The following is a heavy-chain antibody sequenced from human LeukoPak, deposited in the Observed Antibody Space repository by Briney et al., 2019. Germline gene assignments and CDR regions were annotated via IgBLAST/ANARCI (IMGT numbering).Heavy chain of an antibody. D-gene: IGHD2-2*01. CDR1: GFTFSSYS. CDR3: ATRSSTSSDFYYFDY. Sequence: GGPLRLSCAASGFTFSSYSMNWVRQAPGKGLEWVSSISSSSSYIYYADSVKGRFTISRDNFKNTLFLHMNSLKTEDTALYYCATRSSTSSDFYYFDYWGQGTQVTVSS. V-gene: IGHV3-21*01. J-gene: IGHJ4*02. CDR2: ISSSSSYI.